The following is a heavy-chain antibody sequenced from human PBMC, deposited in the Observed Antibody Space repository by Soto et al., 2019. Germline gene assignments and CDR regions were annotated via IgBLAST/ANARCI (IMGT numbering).Heavy chain of an antibody. CDR1: GYTFTSYG. V-gene: IGHV1-18*01. Sequence: QVQLVQSGAEVKKPGASVKVSCKASGYTFTSYGISWVRQAPGQGLEWMGWISAYNGNTNYAQKLQGRDTMTTDTSTSTAYMEVRSLRSDDTAVYYCARDQHIVVVTAARGAFDIWGKGTMVTVSS. CDR3: ARDQHIVVVTAARGAFDI. D-gene: IGHD2-21*02. J-gene: IGHJ3*02. CDR2: ISAYNGNT.